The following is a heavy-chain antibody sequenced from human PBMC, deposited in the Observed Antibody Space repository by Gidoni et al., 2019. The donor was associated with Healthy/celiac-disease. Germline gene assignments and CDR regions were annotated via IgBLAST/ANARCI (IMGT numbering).Heavy chain of an antibody. J-gene: IGHJ4*02. V-gene: IGHV3-21*01. D-gene: IGHD4-17*01. CDR3: ARDLVGDYEPVLDY. CDR2: ISSSSSYI. CDR1: GSTFSSYS. Sequence: VQPVESGGGLVKPGGSLRLSCAASGSTFSSYSMNWVRQAPRKWLEWVSSISSSSSYIYYANSVKGRFTISSDNAKNSLYLQMNSLRAEDTAVYYCARDLVGDYEPVLDYWGQGTLVTVSS.